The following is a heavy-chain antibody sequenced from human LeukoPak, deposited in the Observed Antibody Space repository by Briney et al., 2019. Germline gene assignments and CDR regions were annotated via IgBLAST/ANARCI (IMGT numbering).Heavy chain of an antibody. Sequence: PSETLSLTCTVSGGSISSYYWSWIRQPPGKGLEWIGYIYYSGSTNHNPSLKSRVTISVDTSKNQFSLKLSSVTAADTAVYYCAREDYDILTGLIDWGQGTLVTVSS. CDR3: AREDYDILTGLID. D-gene: IGHD3-9*01. CDR2: IYYSGST. CDR1: GGSISSYY. V-gene: IGHV4-59*01. J-gene: IGHJ4*02.